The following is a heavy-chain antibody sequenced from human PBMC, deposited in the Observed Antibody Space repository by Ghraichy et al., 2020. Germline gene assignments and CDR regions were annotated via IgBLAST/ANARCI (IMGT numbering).Heavy chain of an antibody. CDR2: ISSSRSTI. D-gene: IGHD2-2*01. CDR3: VREYCSSTTCTSDY. J-gene: IGHJ4*02. V-gene: IGHV3-48*02. CDR1: GFTFSTYN. Sequence: SCAASGFTFSTYNMNWVRQAPGKGLEWVSYISSSRSTIYYADSVKGRFTISRDNAKNSLYLQMNSLRDEDTAVYYCVREYCSSTTCTSDYWGQGTLVIVSS.